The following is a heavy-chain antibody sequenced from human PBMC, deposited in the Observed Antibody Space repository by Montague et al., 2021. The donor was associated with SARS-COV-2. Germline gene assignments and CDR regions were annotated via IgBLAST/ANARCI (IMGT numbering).Heavy chain of an antibody. V-gene: IGHV4-31*03. D-gene: IGHD3-9*01. J-gene: IGHJ6*02. CDR1: GGSISSDYYY. CDR2: IYYSGST. Sequence: TLSLTCTVSGGSISSDYYYWSWIRQHPGKGLEWIGYIYYSGSTYYNPSLKSRVTISVDTSKNQFSLKLNSVTAADTAVYYCARGPHYDILTSYYKDGMDVWGQGTTVTVSS. CDR3: ARGPHYDILTSYYKDGMDV.